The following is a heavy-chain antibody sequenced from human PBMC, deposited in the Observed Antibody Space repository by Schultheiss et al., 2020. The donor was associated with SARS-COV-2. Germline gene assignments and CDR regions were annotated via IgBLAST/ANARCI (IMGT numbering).Heavy chain of an antibody. CDR1: GFTFSSYS. J-gene: IGHJ4*02. CDR3: ARDQYSSGWYPYYFDY. CDR2: ISSSSSTI. Sequence: GGSLRLSCAASGFTFSSYSMNWVRQAPGKGLEWVSYISSSSSTIYYADSVKGRFTISRDNAKNSLYLQMNSLRAEDTAVYYCARDQYSSGWYPYYFDYWGQGTLVTVSS. D-gene: IGHD6-19*01. V-gene: IGHV3-48*01.